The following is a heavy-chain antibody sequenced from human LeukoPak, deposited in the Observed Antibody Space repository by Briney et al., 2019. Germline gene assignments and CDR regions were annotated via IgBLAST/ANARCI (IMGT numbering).Heavy chain of an antibody. V-gene: IGHV4-61*02. D-gene: IGHD2-15*01. J-gene: IGHJ6*02. CDR1: GGSISSGSYY. Sequence: TLSLTCTASGGSISSGSYYRSWIRPPAGKELEWIGRICTSGSTYYNPALNRRITISVDTSKNQFSLNLSSVTAADTAVYYCAREGCSGGSCYSYYYYGMDVWGQGTTVTVSS. CDR3: AREGCSGGSCYSYYYYGMDV. CDR2: ICTSGST.